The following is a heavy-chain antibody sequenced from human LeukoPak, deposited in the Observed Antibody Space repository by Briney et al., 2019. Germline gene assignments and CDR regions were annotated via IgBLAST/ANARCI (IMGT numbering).Heavy chain of an antibody. CDR1: GFIFSSYG. J-gene: IGHJ4*02. V-gene: IGHV3-30*02. D-gene: IGHD1-26*01. Sequence: PGGSLRLSCAASGFIFSSYGMHWVRQAPGKGLEWVAFIRHDGSNKYYADSVKGRFIISRDNSKNTLYLQMNSLRAEDTAVYYCAKEPRRAVGATLDYWGQGTLVTVSS. CDR3: AKEPRRAVGATLDY. CDR2: IRHDGSNK.